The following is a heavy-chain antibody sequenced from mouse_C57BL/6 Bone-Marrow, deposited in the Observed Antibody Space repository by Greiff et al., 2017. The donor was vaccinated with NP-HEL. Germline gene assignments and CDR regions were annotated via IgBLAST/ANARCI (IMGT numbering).Heavy chain of an antibody. Sequence: VQLQQSGAELVKPGASVKLSCTASGFNIKDYYMHWVKRRTEQGLEWIGRIDPEDGETKYAPKFQGKATITADPSSNTAYLQLSSLTSEDTAVYYCASSYYSNYEGHGYWGQGTTLTVSS. V-gene: IGHV14-2*01. J-gene: IGHJ2*01. D-gene: IGHD2-5*01. CDR2: IDPEDGET. CDR1: GFNIKDYY. CDR3: ASSYYSNYEGHGY.